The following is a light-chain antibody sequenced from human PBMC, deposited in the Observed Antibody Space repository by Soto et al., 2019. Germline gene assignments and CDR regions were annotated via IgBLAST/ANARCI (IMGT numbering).Light chain of an antibody. CDR2: EVS. J-gene: IGLJ2*01. V-gene: IGLV2-8*01. Sequence: QSALTQPPSASGSPGQSVTISCTGTSSDVGAYNYVSWYQQHPSRAPRVMIYEVSKRPSGVPDRFSGSKSGNTASLTVSGLQAEDEADYYCISYAGSNNFVVFGGGTKLTVL. CDR1: SSDVGAYNY. CDR3: ISYAGSNNFVV.